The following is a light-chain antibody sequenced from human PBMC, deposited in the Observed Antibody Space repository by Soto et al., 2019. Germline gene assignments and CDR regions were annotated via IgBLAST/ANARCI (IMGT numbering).Light chain of an antibody. CDR1: QGISSY. J-gene: IGKJ1*01. V-gene: IGKV1D-8*01. CDR2: AAS. CDR3: QQYYRCPRT. Sequence: VIWMTQSPSLLSASTRDRVTISCLMRQGISSYLAWYQQKPGKAPELLIYAASTLQSAVPSRFSGCGSGTEVPLTISCLLSEGFATYYCQQYYRCPRTSGQGTQVAIK.